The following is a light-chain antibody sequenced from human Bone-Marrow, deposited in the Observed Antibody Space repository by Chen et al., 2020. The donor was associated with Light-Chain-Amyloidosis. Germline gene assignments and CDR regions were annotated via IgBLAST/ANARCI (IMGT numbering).Light chain of an antibody. J-gene: IGLJ1*01. CDR1: SSNIGINY. Sequence: QYVLTQPPSASGTPGQRVTNSCSGASSNIGINYVYWYQHFPGAAPNLLIHRNNQRTPGIPVRVSASKSGTTSFLASSGLRAEDDADYYCGTSYGGLTGYVFGAGTKVIVV. CDR2: RNN. CDR3: GTSYGGLTGYV. V-gene: IGLV1-47*01.